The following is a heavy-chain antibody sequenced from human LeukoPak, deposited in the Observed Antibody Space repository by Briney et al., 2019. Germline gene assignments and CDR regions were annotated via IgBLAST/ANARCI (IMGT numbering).Heavy chain of an antibody. CDR1: GGSISSYY. D-gene: IGHD1-1*01. Sequence: SETLSLTCTVSGGSISSYYWSWIRQPPGKGLEWIGYIYYSGSTNYNPSLKSRVTISVDTSKNQFSLKLSSVTAADTAVYYCARELETFPYYYGMDVWGQGTTVTVSS. CDR2: IYYSGST. V-gene: IGHV4-59*01. J-gene: IGHJ6*02. CDR3: ARELETFPYYYGMDV.